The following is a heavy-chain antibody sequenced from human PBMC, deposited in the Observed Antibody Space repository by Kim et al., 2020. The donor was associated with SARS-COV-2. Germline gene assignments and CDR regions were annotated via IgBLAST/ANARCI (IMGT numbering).Heavy chain of an antibody. J-gene: IGHJ5*02. Sequence: SETLSLTCTVSGGSVSSGSYYWSWIRQPPGKGLEWIGYIYYSGSTNYNPSLKSRVTISVDTSKNQFSLKLSSVTAADTAVYYCARVAVAVAGNQFWFNPWGQGTLVTVSS. V-gene: IGHV4-61*01. D-gene: IGHD6-19*01. CDR2: IYYSGST. CDR3: ARVAVAVAGNQFWFNP. CDR1: GGSVSSGSYY.